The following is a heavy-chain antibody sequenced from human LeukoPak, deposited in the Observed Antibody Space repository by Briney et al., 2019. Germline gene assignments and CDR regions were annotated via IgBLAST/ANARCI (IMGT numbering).Heavy chain of an antibody. J-gene: IGHJ4*02. CDR1: GGTFSSYA. Sequence: ASVKVSCKASGGTFSSYAISWVRQAPGQGLEWMGRIIPILGIANYAQKFQGRVTITADKSTSTAYMELSSLRSEDTAVYYCASDYSNGPLDYWGQGTWSPSPQ. V-gene: IGHV1-69*04. D-gene: IGHD4-11*01. CDR2: IIPILGIA. CDR3: ASDYSNGPLDY.